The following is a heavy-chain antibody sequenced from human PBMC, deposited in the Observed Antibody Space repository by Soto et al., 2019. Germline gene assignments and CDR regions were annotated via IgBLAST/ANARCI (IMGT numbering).Heavy chain of an antibody. CDR2: ISGSGSTI. J-gene: IGHJ6*02. CDR3: AREVVVFGVIIPTPMDV. Sequence: GGSLRLSCAASGFTFSGYEMNWVRQAPGKGLEWVSYISGSGSTIYYADSVKGRFTISRDNAKDSLYLQMNSLRAEDTAVYYCAREVVVFGVIIPTPMDVWRQGTTVTVSS. CDR1: GFTFSGYE. V-gene: IGHV3-48*03. D-gene: IGHD3-22*01.